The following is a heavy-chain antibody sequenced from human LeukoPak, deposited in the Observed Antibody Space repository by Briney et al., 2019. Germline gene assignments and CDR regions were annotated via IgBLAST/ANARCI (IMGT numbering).Heavy chain of an antibody. J-gene: IGHJ5*02. D-gene: IGHD1-26*01. CDR1: GFTFSSSW. CDR2: ISGSGST. V-gene: IGHV3-23*01. Sequence: GGSLRLSCAASGFTFSSSWMTWVRQAPGKGLEWVSAISGSGSTNYADSVKGRFTISRGNSKNTLYLQMNSLRAEDTAVYYCAKGPYSGFSWGQGTLVTVSS. CDR3: AKGPYSGFS.